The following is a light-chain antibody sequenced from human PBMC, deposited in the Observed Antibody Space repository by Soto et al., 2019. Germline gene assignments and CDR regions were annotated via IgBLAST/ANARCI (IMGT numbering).Light chain of an antibody. CDR3: QQYSTYPWT. CDR2: DAS. J-gene: IGKJ1*01. V-gene: IGKV1-5*01. Sequence: DIQMTQSPSTLSASVGDRVTITCRASQSISSWLAWYQQKPGKAPKVLIFDASSLESGVPSRFSGSGSATECTLTISSLQPDDFATYCCQQYSTYPWTFGQGPKVDI. CDR1: QSISSW.